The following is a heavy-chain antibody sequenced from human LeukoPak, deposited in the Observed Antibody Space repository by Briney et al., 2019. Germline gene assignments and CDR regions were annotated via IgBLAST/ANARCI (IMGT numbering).Heavy chain of an antibody. CDR2: IKQDGSDK. CDR1: GFTFSSYW. Sequence: GGSLRLSCAASGFTFSSYWMSWVRQAPGKGLEWVANIKQDGSDKYYVDSVKGRFTISRDNAKNPVYLQMNSLRAEDTALYYCARAVAENWFDPWGQGTLVTVSS. CDR3: ARAVAENWFDP. V-gene: IGHV3-7*01. D-gene: IGHD6-19*01. J-gene: IGHJ5*02.